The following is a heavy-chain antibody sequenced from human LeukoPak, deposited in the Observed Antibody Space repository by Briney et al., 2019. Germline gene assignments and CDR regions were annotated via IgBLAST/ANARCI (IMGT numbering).Heavy chain of an antibody. CDR2: ISSSSSTI. D-gene: IGHD2-2*01. J-gene: IGHJ3*02. CDR3: ARDWAYCSSTSCYVDAFDI. V-gene: IGHV3-48*01. Sequence: GGSLRLSCAASGFTFSSYSMNWVRQAPGKGLEWVSYISSSSSTIYYADSVKGRFTISRDNAKNSLYLQMNSLRAEDTAVYYCARDWAYCSSTSCYVDAFDIWGQGTMVTVSS. CDR1: GFTFSSYS.